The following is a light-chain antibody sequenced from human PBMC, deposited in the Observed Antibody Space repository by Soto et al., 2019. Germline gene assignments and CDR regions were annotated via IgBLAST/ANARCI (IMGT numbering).Light chain of an antibody. Sequence: QSVLTQPPSVSAAPGQKVTISCSGSSSNVGSNYVYWYQQLPGTAPKLLIYDNNKRPSGIPGRISGSKFGTSATLVITGLQTGDEADYYCATWDRSLSVYVLFGGGTKLTVL. CDR3: ATWDRSLSVYVL. V-gene: IGLV1-51*01. CDR1: SSNVGSNY. CDR2: DNN. J-gene: IGLJ2*01.